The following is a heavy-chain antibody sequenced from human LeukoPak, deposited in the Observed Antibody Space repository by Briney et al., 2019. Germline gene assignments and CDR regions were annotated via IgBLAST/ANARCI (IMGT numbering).Heavy chain of an antibody. CDR1: SGSFSGYY. CDR2: INHSVGT. D-gene: IGHD3-22*01. J-gene: IGHJ4*02. Sequence: SETLSLTCSVYSGSFSGYYWSWIRQPPGKGLEWIGEINHSVGTNYNPALKSRVTMSLDTSKNQFSLKMSSATAADTAVYYCARVIYDSSGYHPTIDYWGQGTLVTVSS. CDR3: ARVIYDSSGYHPTIDY. V-gene: IGHV4-34*01.